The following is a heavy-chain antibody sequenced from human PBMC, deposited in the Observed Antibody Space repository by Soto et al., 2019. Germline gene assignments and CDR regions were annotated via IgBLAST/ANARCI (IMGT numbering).Heavy chain of an antibody. CDR2: FGPKDGLP. CDR3: ATVVGLGRYYFDA. Sequence: ASVKVSCKVSGHKVTELSIYWMRQSPGTGLECMGGFGPKDGLPVYAQNFEGRVTMTEDASTDTAYLEVENLRSEDTAVYFCATVVGLGRYYFDAWGHVPLVTVSS. CDR1: GHKVTELS. V-gene: IGHV1-24*01. J-gene: IGHJ5*01. D-gene: IGHD2-15*01.